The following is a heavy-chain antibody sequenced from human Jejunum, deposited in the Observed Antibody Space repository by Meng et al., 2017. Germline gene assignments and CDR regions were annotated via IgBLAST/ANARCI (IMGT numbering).Heavy chain of an antibody. CDR1: GYSFTNYW. CDR2: ISPGNSDT. CDR3: ARVNTVRDPFDY. J-gene: IGHJ4*02. D-gene: IGHD3-10*02. V-gene: IGHV5-51*01. Sequence: GESLKISCKGSGYSFTNYWIGWVRQMPGKGLEWMGIISPGNSDTRYSPSFQGRVTISADKSISTAYLQWSSLKASDVAMYYCARVNTVRDPFDYWGQGTLVTVSS.